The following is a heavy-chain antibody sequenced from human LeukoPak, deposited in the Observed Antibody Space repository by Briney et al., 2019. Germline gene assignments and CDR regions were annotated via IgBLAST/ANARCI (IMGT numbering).Heavy chain of an antibody. D-gene: IGHD3-10*01. CDR1: GYLFTDYW. CDR2: IYPGDSDA. V-gene: IGHV5-51*06. CDR3: ARSTSGSFDY. Sequence: GGSLKISCEASGYLFTDYWIGWVRQVPGKGLEWMAIIYPGDSDARYTYSPSFQGQVTISADKSISTTYLQWSSLKASDTAMYYCARSTSGSFDYWGQGTPVTVSS. J-gene: IGHJ4*02.